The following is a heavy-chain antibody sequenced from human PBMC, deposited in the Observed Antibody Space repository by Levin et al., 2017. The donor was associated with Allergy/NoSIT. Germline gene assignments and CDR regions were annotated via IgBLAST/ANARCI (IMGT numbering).Heavy chain of an antibody. Sequence: SQTLSLTCTVSGGSISSYYWSWIRQPPGKGLEWIGYIYYSGSTNYNPSLKSRVTISVDTSKNQFSLKLSSVTAADTAVYYCARTGGIPYYDDYMDVWGKGTTVTVSS. D-gene: IGHD1-26*01. J-gene: IGHJ6*03. CDR1: GGSISSYY. CDR2: IYYSGST. V-gene: IGHV4-59*01. CDR3: ARTGGIPYYDDYMDV.